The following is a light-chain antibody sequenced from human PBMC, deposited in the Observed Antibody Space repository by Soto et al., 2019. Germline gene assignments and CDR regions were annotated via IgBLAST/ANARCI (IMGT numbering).Light chain of an antibody. V-gene: IGKV1-27*01. CDR3: QKYNSAP. CDR1: QGISSY. J-gene: IGKJ5*01. CDR2: AAS. Sequence: DIQMTQSPSSLSASVGDRVTITCRASQGISSYLAWYQQKPGKVPKLLIYAASTLQSGVPSRFSGSGSGTDFTLTISSLQPEDVATYYCQKYNSAPLGQGTRLEIK.